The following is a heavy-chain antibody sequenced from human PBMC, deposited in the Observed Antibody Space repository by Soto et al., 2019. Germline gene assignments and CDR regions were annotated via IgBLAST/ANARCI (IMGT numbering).Heavy chain of an antibody. J-gene: IGHJ3*02. CDR1: GGSIRSFY. D-gene: IGHD2-21*02. CDR3: ASAPIVVVTAPIFDAFDI. Sequence: SETLSLTCTVSGGSIRSFYWSWIRQPPGKGLEWIGNIYNSGRTNYNPSLKSRVTLSVDTSKNQFSLKLSSVTAADTAVYYCASAPIVVVTAPIFDAFDIWGQGTMVTVSS. CDR2: IYNSGRT. V-gene: IGHV4-4*08.